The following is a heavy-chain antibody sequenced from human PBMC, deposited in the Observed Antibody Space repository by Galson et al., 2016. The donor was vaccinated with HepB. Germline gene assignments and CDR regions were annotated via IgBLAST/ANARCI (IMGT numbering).Heavy chain of an antibody. V-gene: IGHV3-33*06. CDR1: GFTFSSYG. J-gene: IGHJ2*01. D-gene: IGHD3-9*01. CDR2: IWYDGSNK. Sequence: SLRLSCAASGFTFSSYGMHWVRQAPGKGLEWVAVIWYDGSNKYYADSVKGRFTISRDNSKNTLYLQVNSLRAEDTAVYYCAKNLNYDIMTGYYANWYFDLWGRGTLVTVSS. CDR3: AKNLNYDIMTGYYANWYFDL.